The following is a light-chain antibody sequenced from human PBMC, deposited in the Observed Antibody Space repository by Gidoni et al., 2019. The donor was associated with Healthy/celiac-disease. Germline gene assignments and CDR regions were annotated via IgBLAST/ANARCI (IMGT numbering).Light chain of an antibody. J-gene: IGKJ1*01. V-gene: IGKV3-11*01. CDR1: QSVSSY. CDR3: QQRSNWWT. Sequence: EIVLTQSPATLSLSPGERATLACRASQSVSSYLAWYQQKPGQAPRLLIYDASNRATGIPARFRGSGSGTAFTLTISSLEPEDFAVYYCQQRSNWWTFGQGPKVEIK. CDR2: DAS.